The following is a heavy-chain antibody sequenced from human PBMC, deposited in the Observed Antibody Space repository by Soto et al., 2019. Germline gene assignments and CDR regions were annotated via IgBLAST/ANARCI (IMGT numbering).Heavy chain of an antibody. V-gene: IGHV3-21*04. D-gene: IGHD4-17*01. CDR2: ISSSSSYI. CDR3: ARSYGDYYYYYMDV. CDR1: GFTFSSYS. J-gene: IGHJ6*03. Sequence: GGSLRLSCAASGFTFSSYSMNWVRQAPGKGLEWVSSISSSSSYIYYADSVKGRFTISRDNAKNSLYLQMNSLRAEDTAVYYCARSYGDYYYYYMDVWGKGTKVTVPS.